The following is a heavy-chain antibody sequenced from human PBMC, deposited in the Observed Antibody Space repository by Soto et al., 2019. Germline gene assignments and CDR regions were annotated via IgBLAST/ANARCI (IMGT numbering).Heavy chain of an antibody. CDR1: GYTFTSYY. V-gene: IGHV1-46*01. D-gene: IGHD2-2*01. J-gene: IGHJ5*02. Sequence: ASVKVSCKTSGYTFTSYYMHWVRQAPGQGLEWVGIINPSGGSTTYAQKFQGRVTMTRDTSTSTIYMELSSLRSEDTAVYYCARSRAPGFLVPAAMMGWFDPWGQGTLVTVSS. CDR3: ARSRAPGFLVPAAMMGWFDP. CDR2: INPSGGST.